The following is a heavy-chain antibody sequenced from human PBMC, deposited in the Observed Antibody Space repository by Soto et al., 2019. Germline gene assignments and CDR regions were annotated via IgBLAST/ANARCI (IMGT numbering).Heavy chain of an antibody. CDR3: ARDGYMVHEVGYVDY. Sequence: SETLSLTCTVSGGSISSYYWSWIRQPPGKGLEWIGYIYYSGSTNYNPSLKSRVTISVDTSKNQFSLKLSSVTAADTAVYYCARDGYMVHEVGYVDYWGQGTLVTVSS. CDR2: IYYSGST. V-gene: IGHV4-59*01. J-gene: IGHJ4*02. D-gene: IGHD3-10*01. CDR1: GGSISSYY.